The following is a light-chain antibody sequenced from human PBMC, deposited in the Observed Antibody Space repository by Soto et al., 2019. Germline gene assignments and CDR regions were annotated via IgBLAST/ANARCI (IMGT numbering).Light chain of an antibody. V-gene: IGKV3-11*01. CDR2: DAS. CDR3: QQYEAVVT. J-gene: IGKJ1*01. Sequence: ETVLTQSPATLSLSPGERATLSCRASQFVSRSLAWYQQKPGQAPRLLIHDASDRATGIPGRFIGSGSGTYFTLTISRLEPEDVAVYYCQQYEAVVTFGQGTKVDIK. CDR1: QFVSRS.